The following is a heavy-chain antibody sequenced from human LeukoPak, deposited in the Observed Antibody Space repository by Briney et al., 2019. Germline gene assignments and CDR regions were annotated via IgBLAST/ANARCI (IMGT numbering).Heavy chain of an antibody. CDR3: ARDEPRITGPTDS. J-gene: IGHJ4*02. Sequence: DSVKVSCKASGYTFDSCGITWVRQAPGQGLERVWWISPYAGKTDYGQKFQVIVTMTTDTSTSTAYMELTSLRSDDTAVYYCARDEPRITGPTDSWGQGTLVTVSS. V-gene: IGHV1-18*01. D-gene: IGHD1-7*01. CDR2: ISPYAGKT. CDR1: GYTFDSCG.